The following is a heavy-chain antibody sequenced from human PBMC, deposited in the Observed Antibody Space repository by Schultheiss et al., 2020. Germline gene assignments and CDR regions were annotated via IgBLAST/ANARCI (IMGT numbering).Heavy chain of an antibody. Sequence: GESLKISCAASGFTFSSYGMHWVRQAPGKGLEWVAVISYDGSNKYYADSVKGRFTISRDNSKNTLYLQMNSLRAEDTAVYYCAKDGSGAYITSFDYWGQGTLVTVSS. CDR1: GFTFSSYG. CDR2: ISYDGSNK. J-gene: IGHJ4*02. V-gene: IGHV3-30*18. CDR3: AKDGSGAYITSFDY. D-gene: IGHD3-10*01.